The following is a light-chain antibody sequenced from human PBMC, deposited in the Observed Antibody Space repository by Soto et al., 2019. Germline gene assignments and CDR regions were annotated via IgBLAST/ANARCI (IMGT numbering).Light chain of an antibody. J-gene: IGKJ1*01. Sequence: EIVLTRSPATLSLSPGERATLSCWASQSVSNRYLAWYQQKPGQAPRLLIYGASSRATGIPDRFSGSGSGTDFTLTISRLEPEDFAVYYCHQYGSSPSTFGQGTKVDIK. CDR2: GAS. CDR1: QSVSNRY. CDR3: HQYGSSPST. V-gene: IGKV3-20*01.